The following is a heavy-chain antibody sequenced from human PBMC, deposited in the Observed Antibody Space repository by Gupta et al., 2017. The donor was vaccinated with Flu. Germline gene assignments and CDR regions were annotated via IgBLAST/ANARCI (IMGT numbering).Heavy chain of an antibody. Sequence: QAQLVQSGAEVKKPGASVKVSCKASGYRFTSFYMHWVRQAPGQGLEWMGRINPNTGDTNYAQKFQGRVSMTRDTSISTAYLTLTGLRSDDTAVFYCARDFSPAAPYYFDYWGQGTLVTVSS. V-gene: IGHV1-2*06. D-gene: IGHD6-13*01. CDR2: INPNTGDT. CDR3: ARDFSPAAPYYFDY. CDR1: GYRFTSFY. J-gene: IGHJ4*02.